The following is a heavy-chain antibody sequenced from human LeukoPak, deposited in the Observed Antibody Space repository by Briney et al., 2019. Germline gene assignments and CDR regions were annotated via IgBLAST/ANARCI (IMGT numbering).Heavy chain of an antibody. V-gene: IGHV1-69*06. CDR1: GGTFSSYA. CDR3: ARGGLRYFDWLLGASPRLEY. J-gene: IGHJ4*02. CDR2: IIPIFGTA. D-gene: IGHD3-9*01. Sequence: SVKVSCKASGGTFSSYAISWVRQAPGQGLEWMGGIIPIFGTANYAQKFQGRVTITADKSTSTAYMELSSLRSEDTAVYYCARGGLRYFDWLLGASPRLEYWGQGTLVTVSS.